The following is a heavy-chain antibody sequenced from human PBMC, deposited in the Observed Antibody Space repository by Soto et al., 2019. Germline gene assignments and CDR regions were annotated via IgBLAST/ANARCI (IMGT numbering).Heavy chain of an antibody. J-gene: IGHJ4*02. D-gene: IGHD3-22*01. CDR2: INPNSGGT. V-gene: IGHV1-2*04. CDR3: ARAPYYYDSSGYPDY. CDR1: GYTLTIYY. Sequence: ASVKVACKASGYTLTIYYIHWVRQAPGQGLEWMGWINPNSGGTNYAQKFQGWVTMTRDTSISTAYMELSRLRSDDTAVYYCARAPYYYDSSGYPDYWGQGTLVTVSS.